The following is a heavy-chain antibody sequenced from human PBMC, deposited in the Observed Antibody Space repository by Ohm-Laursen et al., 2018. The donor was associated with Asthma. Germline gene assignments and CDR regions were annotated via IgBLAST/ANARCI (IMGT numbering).Heavy chain of an antibody. CDR3: ARGHGYNLY. D-gene: IGHD5-24*01. V-gene: IGHV4-59*07. CDR1: GSSISSYY. Sequence: SDTLSLTCAVSGSSISSYYWSWIRQPPGKGLEWIGYFFLRGNDNYNPSLRSRVTMSMGTSRDQFSLNLRSVTAADTAVYYCARGHGYNLYWGQGTLVTVSS. CDR2: FFLRGND. J-gene: IGHJ4*02.